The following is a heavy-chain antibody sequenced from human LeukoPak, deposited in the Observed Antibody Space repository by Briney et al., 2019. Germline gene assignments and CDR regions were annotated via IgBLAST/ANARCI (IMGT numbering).Heavy chain of an antibody. CDR3: AREHSSSWYYPNWFDP. D-gene: IGHD6-13*01. J-gene: IGHJ5*02. CDR2: INHSGST. CDR1: GGSLSGYY. Sequence: PSETLSLTCAVYGGSLSGYYWSWIRQPPGKGLEWIGEINHSGSTNYNPSLKSRVTISVDTSKNQFSLKLSSVTAADTAVYYCAREHSSSWYYPNWFDPWGQGTLVTVSS. V-gene: IGHV4-34*01.